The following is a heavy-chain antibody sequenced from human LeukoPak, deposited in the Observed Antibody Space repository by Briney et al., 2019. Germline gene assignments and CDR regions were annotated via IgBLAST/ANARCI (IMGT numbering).Heavy chain of an antibody. CDR3: AKVKGGWYYFDY. CDR1: GFTVSSNY. CDR2: ISGSGGST. D-gene: IGHD6-19*01. V-gene: IGHV3-23*01. J-gene: IGHJ4*02. Sequence: PGGSLRLSCAASGFTVSSNYMSWVRQAPRKGLEWVSGISGSGGSTYYADSVKGRFTISRDNSKNTLYLQMNSLRAEDTAVYYCAKVKGGWYYFDYWGQGTLVTVSS.